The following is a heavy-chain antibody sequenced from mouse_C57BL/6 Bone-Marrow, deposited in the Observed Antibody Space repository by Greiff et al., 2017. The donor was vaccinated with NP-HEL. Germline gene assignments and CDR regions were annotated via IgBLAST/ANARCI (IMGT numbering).Heavy chain of an antibody. CDR1: GYTFTSYG. V-gene: IGHV1-81*01. J-gene: IGHJ3*01. CDR2: IYPRSGNT. CDR3: ARDGSNYPSWFAY. D-gene: IGHD2-5*01. Sequence: VQRVESGAELARPGASVKLSCKASGYTFTSYGISWVKQRTGQGLEWIGEIYPRSGNTYYNEKFKGKATLTADKSSSTAYMELRSLTSEDSAVYFCARDGSNYPSWFAYWGQGTLVTVSA.